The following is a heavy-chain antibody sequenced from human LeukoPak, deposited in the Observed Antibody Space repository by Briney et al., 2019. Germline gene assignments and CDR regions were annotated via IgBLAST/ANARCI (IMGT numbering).Heavy chain of an antibody. J-gene: IGHJ3*01. V-gene: IGHV3-11*04. Sequence: GGSLRLSCAASGFTFSDYYINWIRQAPGKGLEWVSSISSSSSAIFYADSVRGRFTISRDNAKNSLFLQMNSLRAEDTAVYYCARDLDVVVGPAHYDALDLWGQGTTVTVS. CDR1: GFTFSDYY. CDR2: ISSSSSAI. CDR3: ARDLDVVVGPAHYDALDL. D-gene: IGHD2-15*01.